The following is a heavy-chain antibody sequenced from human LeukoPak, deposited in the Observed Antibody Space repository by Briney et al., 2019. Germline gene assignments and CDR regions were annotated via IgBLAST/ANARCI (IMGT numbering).Heavy chain of an antibody. D-gene: IGHD3-22*01. Sequence: ASVKVSCKASGGTFSSYAISWVRQAPGQGLEWMGGIIPIFGTANYAQKFQGRVTITADESTSTAYMELSSLRSEDTAVYYCARGKTYYYDSSGYYYSSDAFDIWGQGTMVTVSS. CDR1: GGTFSSYA. CDR2: IIPIFGTA. CDR3: ARGKTYYYDSSGYYYSSDAFDI. V-gene: IGHV1-69*13. J-gene: IGHJ3*02.